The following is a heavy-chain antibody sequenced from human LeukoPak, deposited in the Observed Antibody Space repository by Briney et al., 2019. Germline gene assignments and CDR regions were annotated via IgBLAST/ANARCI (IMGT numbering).Heavy chain of an antibody. Sequence: ASVKVSCKVSGYTLTELSMHWVRQAPGEGLEWMGGFDPEDGETIYAQKFQGRVTMTEDTSTDTAYMELSSLRSEDTAVYYCATRKIAARRAFDIWGQGTMVTVSS. CDR1: GYTLTELS. J-gene: IGHJ3*02. V-gene: IGHV1-24*01. CDR3: ATRKIAARRAFDI. CDR2: FDPEDGET. D-gene: IGHD6-6*01.